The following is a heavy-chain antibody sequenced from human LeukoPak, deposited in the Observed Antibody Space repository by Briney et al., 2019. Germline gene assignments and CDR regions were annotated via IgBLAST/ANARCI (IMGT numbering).Heavy chain of an antibody. J-gene: IGHJ4*02. CDR1: GGSISSGGYS. Sequence: SQTLSLTCAVSGGSISSGGYSWSWIRQPPGKGLEWIGYVYYSGSTNYNPSLKSRVTISVDTSKNQFSLNLSSVTAADTAVYYCARLTSGSGTYLFDYWGQGTLVTVSS. D-gene: IGHD3-10*01. CDR2: VYYSGST. CDR3: ARLTSGSGTYLFDY. V-gene: IGHV4-30-4*07.